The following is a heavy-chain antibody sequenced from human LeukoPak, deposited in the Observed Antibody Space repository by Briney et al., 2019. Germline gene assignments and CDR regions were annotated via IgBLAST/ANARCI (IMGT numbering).Heavy chain of an antibody. CDR2: IYPGDSDT. V-gene: IGHV5-51*01. J-gene: IGHJ4*02. Sequence: GESLKISCKGSGYSFSSYWIAWVRQMPGKGLEWMGIIYPGDSDTTYSPSFQGQVTISADKSISTAYLQWNSLKASDTAMYFCARRRSSTLIDYWGQGTLVTVSS. CDR3: ARRRSSTLIDY. D-gene: IGHD3-10*01. CDR1: GYSFSSYW.